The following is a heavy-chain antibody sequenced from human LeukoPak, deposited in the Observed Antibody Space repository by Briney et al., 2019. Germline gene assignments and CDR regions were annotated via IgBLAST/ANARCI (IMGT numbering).Heavy chain of an antibody. V-gene: IGHV4-39*01. Sequence: PSETLSLTCTVSGGSISSYYWGWIRQPPGKGPEWIGSIYHTGTTYYSPSLKSRVTISVHTSKNQFSLKLSSVTAADTAVYYCARQECNGGSCYSRAIWFDPWGQGTLVTVSS. CDR3: ARQECNGGSCYSRAIWFDP. D-gene: IGHD2-15*01. CDR2: IYHTGTT. J-gene: IGHJ5*02. CDR1: GGSISSYY.